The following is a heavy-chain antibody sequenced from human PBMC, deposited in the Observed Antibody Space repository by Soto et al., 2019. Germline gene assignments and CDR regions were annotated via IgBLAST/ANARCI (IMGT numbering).Heavy chain of an antibody. CDR1: GGSISSSSYY. CDR3: ARRAGDGDSHFDY. Sequence: PSETLSLTCTVSGGSISSSSYYWGWIRQPPGKGLEWIGSIYYSGSTYYNPSLKSRVTISVDTSKNQFSLKLSSVTAADTAVYYCARRAGDGDSHFDYWGQGTLVTVSS. V-gene: IGHV4-39*01. D-gene: IGHD4-17*01. J-gene: IGHJ4*02. CDR2: IYYSGST.